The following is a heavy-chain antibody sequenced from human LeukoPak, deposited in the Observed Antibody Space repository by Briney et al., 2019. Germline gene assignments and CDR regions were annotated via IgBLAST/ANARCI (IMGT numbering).Heavy chain of an antibody. CDR1: GYTFTSYG. CDR3: ARDKQGDILTGFVSFDY. V-gene: IGHV1-18*04. J-gene: IGHJ4*02. D-gene: IGHD3-9*01. CDR2: ISAYNGNT. Sequence: ASVKVSCKASGYTFTSYGISWVRQAPGQGLEWMGWISAYNGNTNYAQKLQGRVTITTDTSTSTAYMELRSLRSDDTAAYYCARDKQGDILTGFVSFDYWGQGTLVTVPS.